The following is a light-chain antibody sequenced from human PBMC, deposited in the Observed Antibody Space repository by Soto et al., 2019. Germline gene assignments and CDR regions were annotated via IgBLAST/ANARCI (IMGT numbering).Light chain of an antibody. CDR3: QQYGRSPWT. Sequence: EIVLTQSPASLSLSPGERATLSCRASQSVDSYLVWYQQKPGQAPRLLIFGASNRATGIPARFSGSGSGTDFTLTISRLEPEDFAVYFCQQYGRSPWTFGQGTKVDIK. V-gene: IGKV3-20*01. CDR1: QSVDSY. J-gene: IGKJ1*01. CDR2: GAS.